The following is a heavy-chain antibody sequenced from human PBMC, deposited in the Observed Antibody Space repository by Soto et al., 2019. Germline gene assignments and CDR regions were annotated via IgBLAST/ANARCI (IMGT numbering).Heavy chain of an antibody. CDR2: IIPIFGTA. CDR3: ARVPMVRGVQSWFDP. J-gene: IGHJ5*02. Sequence: GASVKVSCKASGGTFSSYAISWVRQVPGQGLEWMGGIIPIFGTANYAQKFQGRVTITADKSTSTAYMELSSLRSEDTAVYYCARVPMVRGVQSWFDPWGQGTLVTVSS. D-gene: IGHD3-10*01. V-gene: IGHV1-69*06. CDR1: GGTFSSYA.